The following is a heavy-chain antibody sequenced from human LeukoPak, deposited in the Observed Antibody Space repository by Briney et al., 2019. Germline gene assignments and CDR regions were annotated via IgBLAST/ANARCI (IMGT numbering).Heavy chain of an antibody. J-gene: IGHJ6*03. CDR1: GYTFTGYY. Sequence: GASVKVSCKASGYTFTGYYMHWGRQAPGQGIEWMGWINPNSGGTNYAQTFQGRVTMTRDTSMSPAYMELSSLRSEDTAVYYCARAKPRYYYGSGSYYYYYYYMDVWGKGTTVTISS. CDR3: ARAKPRYYYGSGSYYYYYYYMDV. V-gene: IGHV1-2*02. D-gene: IGHD3-10*01. CDR2: INPNSGGT.